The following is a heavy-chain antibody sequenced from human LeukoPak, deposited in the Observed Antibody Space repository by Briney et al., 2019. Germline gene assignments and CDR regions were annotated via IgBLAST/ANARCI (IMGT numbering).Heavy chain of an antibody. CDR2: INPIDGTT. J-gene: IGHJ4*02. CDR3: ARELSRGGTQLGDYFDY. CDR1: GYKFANNY. V-gene: IGHV1-46*01. Sequence: GASVKVSCKASGYKFANNYLHWARQAPGQGRQWMGRINPIDGTTRYAQKFQGRFTMTRDTSTNTVYMELSNLRSEDTAILFCARELSRGGTQLGDYFDYWGQGTLVTVSS. D-gene: IGHD1-1*01.